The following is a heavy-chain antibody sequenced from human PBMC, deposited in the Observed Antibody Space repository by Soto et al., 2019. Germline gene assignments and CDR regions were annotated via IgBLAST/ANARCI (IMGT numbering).Heavy chain of an antibody. CDR3: AGNLLQYFDCLFSYYFDT. CDR1: GFTFRSYA. V-gene: IGHV3-23*01. J-gene: IGHJ4*01. CDR2: MSGSAGST. D-gene: IGHD3-9*01. Sequence: EVQLLESGGGLVQPGGSLRLSCAASGFTFRSYAMSWVRQAPGKGLEWVSTMSGSAGSTFYADSVKGRFTISRDNSKNTLYLQMNSLRAEDTAVYYCAGNLLQYFDCLFSYYFDTWGQGTLVTVSS.